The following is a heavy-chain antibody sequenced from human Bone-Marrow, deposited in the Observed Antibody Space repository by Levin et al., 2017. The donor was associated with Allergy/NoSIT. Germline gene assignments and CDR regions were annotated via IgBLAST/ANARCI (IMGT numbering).Heavy chain of an antibody. CDR2: ISWNSGSI. D-gene: IGHD2-21*02. Sequence: GGSLRLSCAASGFTFDDYAMHWVRQAPGKGLEWVSGISWNSGSIGYADSVKGRFTISRDNAKNSLYLQMNSLRAEDTALYYCAKNGGDGLNGGFDYWGQGTLVTVSS. CDR3: AKNGGDGLNGGFDY. CDR1: GFTFDDYA. V-gene: IGHV3-9*01. J-gene: IGHJ4*02.